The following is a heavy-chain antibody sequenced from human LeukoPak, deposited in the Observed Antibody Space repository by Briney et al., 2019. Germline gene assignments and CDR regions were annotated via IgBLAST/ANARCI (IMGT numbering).Heavy chain of an antibody. J-gene: IGHJ4*02. CDR1: GFTFSSYG. CDR3: AKVGDYGDYALDY. D-gene: IGHD4-17*01. V-gene: IGHV3-30*18. CDR2: ISYDGSYK. Sequence: GRSLRLSCAASGFTFSSYGMHWIRQAPGKGLEWVAVISYDGSYKYYADSVKGRFTISRDNSKNTLYLQMNSLRAEDTAVYYCAKVGDYGDYALDYWGQGTLVTVSS.